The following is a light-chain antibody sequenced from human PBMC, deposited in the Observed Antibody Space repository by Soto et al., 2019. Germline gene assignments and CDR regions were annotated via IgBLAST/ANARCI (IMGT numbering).Light chain of an antibody. CDR3: QSYDSTLSARYV. V-gene: IGLV1-40*01. J-gene: IGLJ1*01. CDR1: SSNIGANYD. CDR2: ANS. Sequence: QSVLTQPPSVSGAPGQRVTISCTGSSSNIGANYDVNWYQQRPGTAPKLLIFANSNRPSGVPDRFSGSKSGTSASLVITGLQAEDEGDYYCQSYDSTLSARYVFGTGTKVTVL.